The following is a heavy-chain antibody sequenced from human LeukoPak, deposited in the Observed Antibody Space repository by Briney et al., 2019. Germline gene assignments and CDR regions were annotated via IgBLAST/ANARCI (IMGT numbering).Heavy chain of an antibody. D-gene: IGHD6-6*01. V-gene: IGHV1-2*02. CDR2: INPSTGDT. Sequence: GGSLRLSCAASGFTFSSYGMHWVRQAPGQGLEWMAWINPSTGDTNYAQKFQGRVTMTRDTSIRTVYMELSSLRSDDTAVYYCARDPSISSSPLRPTYYSYYGMDVWGQGTTVTVSS. CDR1: GFTFSSYG. CDR3: ARDPSISSSPLRPTYYSYYGMDV. J-gene: IGHJ6*02.